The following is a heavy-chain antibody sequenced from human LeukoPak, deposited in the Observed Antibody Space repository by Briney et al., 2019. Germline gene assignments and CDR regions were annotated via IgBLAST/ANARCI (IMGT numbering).Heavy chain of an antibody. Sequence: SETLSLTCTVSGGSISSSSYYWGWIRQPPGKGLGWIGSIYYSGSTYYNPSLKSRVTISVDTSKNQFSLKLSSVTAADTAVYYCARHFPLGDYYDSSGLGFDYWGQGTLVTVSS. D-gene: IGHD3-22*01. CDR3: ARHFPLGDYYDSSGLGFDY. CDR2: IYYSGST. V-gene: IGHV4-39*01. J-gene: IGHJ4*02. CDR1: GGSISSSSYY.